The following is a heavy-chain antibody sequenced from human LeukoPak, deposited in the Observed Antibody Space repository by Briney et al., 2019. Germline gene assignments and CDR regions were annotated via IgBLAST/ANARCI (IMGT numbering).Heavy chain of an antibody. CDR2: INPSGGST. D-gene: IGHD2-2*01. CDR1: GYTFTSYY. Sequence: GASVKVSCKASGYTFTSYYMHWVRQAPGQGLEWRGIINPSGGSTSYAQKFQGRVTMTRDTSTSTVYMELSSLRSEDTAVYYCARDRLPATAGYWGQGTLVTVSS. V-gene: IGHV1-46*01. J-gene: IGHJ4*02. CDR3: ARDRLPATAGY.